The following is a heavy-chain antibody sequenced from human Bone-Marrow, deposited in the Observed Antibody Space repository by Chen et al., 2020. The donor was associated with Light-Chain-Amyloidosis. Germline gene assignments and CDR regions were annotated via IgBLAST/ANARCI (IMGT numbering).Heavy chain of an antibody. Sequence: EVQLVDSGGGLVQPGGSLRISCAASGFTFSNHWMTWVRQAPGKGLEWVANRKQEGSGKYYVDSVEGRFTIYRDNAKNSLFLQMTSLRAEDTAVYYCARDGLYCTYIDCAGDGFDVWGQGIMVTVSS. J-gene: IGHJ3*01. D-gene: IGHD2-8*01. CDR2: RKQEGSGK. CDR1: GFTFSNHW. V-gene: IGHV3-7*01. CDR3: ARDGLYCTYIDCAGDGFDV.